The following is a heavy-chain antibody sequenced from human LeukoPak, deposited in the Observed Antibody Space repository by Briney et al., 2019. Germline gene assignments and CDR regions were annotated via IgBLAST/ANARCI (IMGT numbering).Heavy chain of an antibody. CDR2: VYHSGST. J-gene: IGHJ3*02. D-gene: IGHD2-21*02. CDR1: GGSISSSYW. Sequence: PSETLSLTCAVSGGSISSSYWWSWVRQPPGKGLEWIGEVYHSGSTNYSPSLKRRVTISVDKSKNQFSLKLSSVTAADTAVYYCAGAYCGGDCYSGRAFDIWGQGTMVTVSS. CDR3: AGAYCGGDCYSGRAFDI. V-gene: IGHV4-4*02.